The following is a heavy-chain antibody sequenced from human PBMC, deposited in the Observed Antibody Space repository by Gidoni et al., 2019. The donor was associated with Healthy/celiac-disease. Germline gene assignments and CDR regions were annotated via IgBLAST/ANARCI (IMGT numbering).Heavy chain of an antibody. J-gene: IGHJ6*02. Sequence: QVQLVQSGAEVKKPGASVKVSCKASGYTLTSYGTSWGRQAPGQGLEWMGWISAYNGNTNYAQMLHGRVTMTTDTSTSTAYMELRSLRSDDTAVYYCARDRADLWFGETTYYYSGMDVWGQGTTVTVFS. CDR2: ISAYNGNT. V-gene: IGHV1-18*01. CDR1: GYTLTSYG. D-gene: IGHD3-10*01. CDR3: ARDRADLWFGETTYYYSGMDV.